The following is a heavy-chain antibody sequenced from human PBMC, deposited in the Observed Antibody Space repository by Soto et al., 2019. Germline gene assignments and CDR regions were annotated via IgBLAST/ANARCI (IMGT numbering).Heavy chain of an antibody. D-gene: IGHD1-26*01. Sequence: SETLSLTCTVSGGSISSYYWSWIRQPPGKGLEWIGYIYYSGSTNYNPSLKSRVTISVDTSKNQFSLKLSSVTAADTAVYYCECLVGATTVDYWGQGTLVTVSS. CDR1: GGSISSYY. CDR3: ECLVGATTVDY. J-gene: IGHJ4*02. CDR2: IYYSGST. V-gene: IGHV4-59*01.